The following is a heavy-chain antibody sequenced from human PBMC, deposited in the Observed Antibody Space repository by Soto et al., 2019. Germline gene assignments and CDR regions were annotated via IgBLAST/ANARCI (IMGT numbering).Heavy chain of an antibody. V-gene: IGHV1-18*01. D-gene: IGHD2-2*01. Sequence: ASVKVSCKASGYTFTSYGISWVRQAPGQGLEWMGWISAYNGNTNYAQKLQGRVTMTTDTSTSTAYMELRSLRSDDTGVYSCARDPADIVVVPAAIRCFDYWGQGTLVTVSS. J-gene: IGHJ4*02. CDR2: ISAYNGNT. CDR1: GYTFTSYG. CDR3: ARDPADIVVVPAAIRCFDY.